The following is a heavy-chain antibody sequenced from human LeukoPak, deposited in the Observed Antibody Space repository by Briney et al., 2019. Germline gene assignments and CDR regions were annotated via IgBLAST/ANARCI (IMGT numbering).Heavy chain of an antibody. J-gene: IGHJ6*02. Sequence: ASVTVSFTASGYTFTSYAMNWVRQAPGQGLEWMGWINTNTGNPTYAQGFTGRFVFSLDTSVSTAYLQISSLKAEDTAVYYCAREGFYCSSTSCYTRYYYGMDVWGQGTTVTVSS. CDR2: INTNTGNP. CDR3: AREGFYCSSTSCYTRYYYGMDV. V-gene: IGHV7-4-1*02. CDR1: GYTFTSYA. D-gene: IGHD2-2*02.